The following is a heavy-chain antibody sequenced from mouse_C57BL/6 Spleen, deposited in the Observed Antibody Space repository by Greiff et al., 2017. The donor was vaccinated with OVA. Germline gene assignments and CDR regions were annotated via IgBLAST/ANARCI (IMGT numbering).Heavy chain of an antibody. CDR3: ARGDDYWDIDD. CDR2: ISYDGSN. CDR1: GYSITSGYF. V-gene: IGHV3-6*01. J-gene: IGHJ1*03. D-gene: IGHD2-13*01. Sequence: EVKLMESGPGLVKPSQSLSLSCSVTGYSITSGYFWNWIRQSPGNKLEWMGYISYDGSNNYNPSFKNRISIASDTSKNQLYLKLNSVTAEDTATYYSARGDDYWDIDDWGTGTTVTVSS.